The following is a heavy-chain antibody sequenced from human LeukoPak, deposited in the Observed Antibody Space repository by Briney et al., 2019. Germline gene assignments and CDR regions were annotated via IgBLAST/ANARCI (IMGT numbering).Heavy chain of an antibody. Sequence: PGGSLRLSCAASGFIFRNYDMHWVRQPPGKGLEWVAFIRYDGSTNYYAESVKGRFTISGDNSKNTMYLQIDSLRVEDTAVYYCAKAIARGADYWGQGTLVTVSS. J-gene: IGHJ4*02. CDR1: GFIFRNYD. D-gene: IGHD3-10*01. V-gene: IGHV3-30*02. CDR2: IRYDGSTN. CDR3: AKAIARGADY.